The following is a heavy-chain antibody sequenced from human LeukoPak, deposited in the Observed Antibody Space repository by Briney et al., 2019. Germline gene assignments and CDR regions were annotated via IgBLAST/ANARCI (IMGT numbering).Heavy chain of an antibody. CDR3: ARDGGSASCCTRVCTFSYLDV. CDR1: GFTFNTYW. CDR2: INQDGSEQ. D-gene: IGHD2-2*02. V-gene: IGHV3-7*01. J-gene: IGHJ6*03. Sequence: GGSLRLSCAASGFTFNTYWMYWVRQAPGKGLEWVANINQDGSEQYYVDSVKGRFTISRDNAENSLYLQMNSVRAEDTAVYFCARDGGSASCCTRVCTFSYLDVWGKGTTVPVSS.